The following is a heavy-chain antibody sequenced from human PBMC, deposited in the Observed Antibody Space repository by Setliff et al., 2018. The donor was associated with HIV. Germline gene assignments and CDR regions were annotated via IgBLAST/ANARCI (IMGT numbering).Heavy chain of an antibody. Sequence: GGSLRLSCAASGFTFSNYAMSWVRQAPGKGLEWVSAISGSGGRTYYADSVKGRFTISRDNSKNTLYLQMNSLRAEDTAVYYCAKKTAAYTSGSWLHYWGQGTLVTVSS. CDR3: AKKTAAYTSGSWLHY. CDR2: ISGSGGRT. J-gene: IGHJ4*02. D-gene: IGHD3-10*01. V-gene: IGHV3-23*01. CDR1: GFTFSNYA.